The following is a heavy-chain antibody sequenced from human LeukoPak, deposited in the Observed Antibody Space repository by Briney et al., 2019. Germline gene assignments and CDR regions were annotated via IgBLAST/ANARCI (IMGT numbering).Heavy chain of an antibody. Sequence: ASVKVSCKASGYTFTGYYMHWVRQAPGQGLEWMGWINPNSGGTNYAQKFQGRVTMTRDTSISTAYMELSRLRSDDTAVYYCATTPLDILTGYWGYFDYWGQGTLVTVSS. D-gene: IGHD3-9*01. J-gene: IGHJ4*02. CDR2: INPNSGGT. CDR1: GYTFTGYY. V-gene: IGHV1-2*02. CDR3: ATTPLDILTGYWGYFDY.